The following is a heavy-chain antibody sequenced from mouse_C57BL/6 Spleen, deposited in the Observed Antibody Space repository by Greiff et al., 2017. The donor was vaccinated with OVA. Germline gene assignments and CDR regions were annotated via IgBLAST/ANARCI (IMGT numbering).Heavy chain of an antibody. D-gene: IGHD2-10*02. J-gene: IGHJ1*03. CDR1: GYTFTSYW. V-gene: IGHV1-64*01. CDR2: IHPNSGST. Sequence: QVQLQQPGAELVKPGASVKLSCKASGYTFTSYWMHWVKQRPGQGLEWIGMIHPNSGSTNYNEKFKSKATLTVDKSSSTAYMQLSSLTSDDSAVYYCAKGYGNPWYFDVWGTGTTVTVSS. CDR3: AKGYGNPWYFDV.